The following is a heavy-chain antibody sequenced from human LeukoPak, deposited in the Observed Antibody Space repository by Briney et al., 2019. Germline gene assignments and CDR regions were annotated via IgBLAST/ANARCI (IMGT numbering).Heavy chain of an antibody. CDR3: ARDLNYGDYAYFDY. CDR1: GGSISTYY. CDR2: VYDSGAT. V-gene: IGHV4-59*01. Sequence: SETLSLTCSVSGGSISTYYWSWVRQPPGKGLEWIGYVYDSGATNYNPSLKSRLTISVDTSKNQFSLKLRSVTAADTAVYYCARDLNYGDYAYFDYWGQGTLVTVSS. D-gene: IGHD4-17*01. J-gene: IGHJ4*02.